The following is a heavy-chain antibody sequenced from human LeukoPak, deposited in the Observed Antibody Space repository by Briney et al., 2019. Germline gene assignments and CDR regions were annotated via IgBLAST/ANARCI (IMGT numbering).Heavy chain of an antibody. J-gene: IGHJ3*02. CDR2: IKQGGSER. CDR1: GFAFSTYW. V-gene: IGHV3-7*01. CDR3: AKPITISGATDGFDI. D-gene: IGHD3-3*01. Sequence: PGGSLRLSCAASGFAFSTYWMNWVRQAPGKGLEWVANIKQGGSERYYVDSVKGRFTISRDNAKNPLYMQMNSLRAEDTAVYYCAKPITISGATDGFDIWGQGTKVTVSS.